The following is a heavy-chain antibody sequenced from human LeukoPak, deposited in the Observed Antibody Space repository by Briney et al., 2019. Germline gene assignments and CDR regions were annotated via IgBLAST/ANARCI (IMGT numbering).Heavy chain of an antibody. J-gene: IGHJ4*02. Sequence: GGSLRLSCLVSGFSFSTYGMQWVRQAPGRGLEWVALVSLDGINKHYGDSVRGRFTVSRDNSKNMLDLQMNSLRPEDTALYYCARDKVAGIASLCCGQGALVIVSS. CDR2: VSLDGINK. D-gene: IGHD1-14*01. V-gene: IGHV3-30*03. CDR1: GFSFSTYG. CDR3: ARDKVAGIASLC.